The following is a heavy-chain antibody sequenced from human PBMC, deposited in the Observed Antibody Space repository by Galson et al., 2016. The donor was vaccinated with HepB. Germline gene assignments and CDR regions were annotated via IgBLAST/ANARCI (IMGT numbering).Heavy chain of an antibody. V-gene: IGHV4-59*01. CDR1: GGSISSYY. CDR3: ARDRDSSSYYSLDY. CDR2: IYYGGRT. J-gene: IGHJ4*02. Sequence: ETLSLTCTVSGGSISSYYWSWIRQPPGKGLEWIGYIYYGGRTNYNPPLNSRVSKSVDTSKNQFYLNLRSVTAADTAVYYCARDRDSSSYYSLDYWGQGTLVTVSS. D-gene: IGHD3-22*01.